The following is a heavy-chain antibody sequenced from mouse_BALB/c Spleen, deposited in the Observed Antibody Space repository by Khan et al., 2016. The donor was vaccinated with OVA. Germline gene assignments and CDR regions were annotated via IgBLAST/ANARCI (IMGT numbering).Heavy chain of an antibody. CDR2: INTETGEP. Sequence: QFQLVQSGPELKKPGETVKISCKASGYTFTDYSMHWVKQAPGKGLKWMGWINTETGEPTYADDFKGRFAFSLETSASTAYLQINNLKNEDTATYFCARNYYGNYGAMDYWGQGTSVTVSS. V-gene: IGHV9-2-1*01. J-gene: IGHJ4*01. D-gene: IGHD2-1*01. CDR3: ARNYYGNYGAMDY. CDR1: GYTFTDYS.